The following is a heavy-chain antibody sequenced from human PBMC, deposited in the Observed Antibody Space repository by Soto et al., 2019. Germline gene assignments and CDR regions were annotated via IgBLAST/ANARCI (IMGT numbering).Heavy chain of an antibody. Sequence: ASVKVSCKASRGALSSYAITWVRQAPGQGLDWMGRVIPIYGTPNYAQKFQGRLSLTVDASKTTAYLELRGLRSEDTAVYFCASAGAGEVTSGAFDIWGQGTMVTVSS. J-gene: IGHJ3*02. CDR3: ASAGAGEVTSGAFDI. V-gene: IGHV1-69*13. D-gene: IGHD1-26*01. CDR1: RGALSSYA. CDR2: VIPIYGTP.